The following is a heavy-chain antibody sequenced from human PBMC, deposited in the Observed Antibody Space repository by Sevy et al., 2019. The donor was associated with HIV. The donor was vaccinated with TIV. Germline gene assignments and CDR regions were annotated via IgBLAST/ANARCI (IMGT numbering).Heavy chain of an antibody. V-gene: IGHV3-23*01. CDR3: VKGGGGHYDPDEIGYYFYYYNMDV. J-gene: IGHJ6*03. CDR2: ISGSGTRT. Sequence: GGSLRLSCAVSGFSFDSYGMTWVRQAPGKGLEWVSGISGSGTRTYYADSVKGRFIISRDNSKNTLYLQMNSLRSEDTGIDYWVKGGGGHYDPDEIGYYFYYYNMDVWGKGTTVTVSS. D-gene: IGHD3-22*01. CDR1: GFSFDSYG.